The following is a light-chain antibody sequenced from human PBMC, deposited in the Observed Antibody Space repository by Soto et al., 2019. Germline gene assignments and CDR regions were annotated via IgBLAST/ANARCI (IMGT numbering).Light chain of an antibody. CDR2: AAS. Sequence: DIQMTQSPSSLSASVGDRVTITCRASQSISSYLNWYQQKPGKAPKLLIYAASSLQSGVPSRFSGSGSGTDFTLTISSLQPEDFAPYYCQQSYSTPLTFGPGTKVYIK. CDR1: QSISSY. CDR3: QQSYSTPLT. J-gene: IGKJ3*01. V-gene: IGKV1-39*01.